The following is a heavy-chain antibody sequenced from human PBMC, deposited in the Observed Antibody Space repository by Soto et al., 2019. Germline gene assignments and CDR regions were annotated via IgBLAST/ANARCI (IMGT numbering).Heavy chain of an antibody. J-gene: IGHJ6*02. V-gene: IGHV3-23*01. D-gene: IGHD6-13*01. CDR3: ALTTPRAGLYYYYGMDV. CDR1: GFTFSSYA. Sequence: GGSLRLSCAASGFTFSSYAMSWVRQAPGKGLEWVSAISGSGGSTYYADSVKGRFTISRDNSKNTLYLQMNSLRAEDTAVYYCALTTPRAGLYYYYGMDVWGQGTTVTVSS. CDR2: ISGSGGST.